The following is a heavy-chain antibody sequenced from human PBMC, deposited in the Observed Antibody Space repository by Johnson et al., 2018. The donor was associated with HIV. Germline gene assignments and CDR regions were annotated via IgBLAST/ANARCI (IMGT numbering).Heavy chain of an antibody. Sequence: TFSSAWMSWVRQAPGKGLEWVGRIKSKTDGGTTDYAAPVKGRFTISRDDSKNTLYLQMNSLRTEDTAVYYCARENYRRRDAFDVWGQGTVVIVSS. D-gene: IGHD1-7*01. V-gene: IGHV3-15*01. CDR2: IKSKTDGGTT. J-gene: IGHJ3*01. CDR1: TFSSAW. CDR3: ARENYRRRDAFDV.